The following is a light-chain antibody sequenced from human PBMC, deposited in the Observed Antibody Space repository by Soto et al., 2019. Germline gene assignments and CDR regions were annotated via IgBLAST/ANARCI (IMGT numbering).Light chain of an antibody. V-gene: IGKV3-11*01. CDR2: DAS. CDR3: QQRNVWPPVT. CDR1: QSVTYN. Sequence: ETMLTQSPATLSAYKGERVTLSCRATQSVTYNLAWYRQKPGQAPRLLIYDASNRAAGIPDRFSGSGSGTDFTLTISSLEPEDSAVYYCQQRNVWPPVTFGQGTLLEIK. J-gene: IGKJ5*01.